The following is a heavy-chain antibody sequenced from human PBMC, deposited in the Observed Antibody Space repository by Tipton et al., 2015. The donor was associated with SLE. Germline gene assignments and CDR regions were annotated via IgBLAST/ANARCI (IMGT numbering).Heavy chain of an antibody. CDR3: ARVGEYIGP. V-gene: IGHV4-59*13. CDR2: IDDSGST. J-gene: IGHJ5*02. Sequence: PGLVKPSETLSLICTVSGASISGYYWNWIRQPPGKGLEWIGYIDDSGSTNYNPSLKSRVTISVDRSKKQISLKLSSVTAADTAVYYCARVGEYIGPWSQGTLVTVSS. D-gene: IGHD6-6*01. CDR1: GASISGYY.